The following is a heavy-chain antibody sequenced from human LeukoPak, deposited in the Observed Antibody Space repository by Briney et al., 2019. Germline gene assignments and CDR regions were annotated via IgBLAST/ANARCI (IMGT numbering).Heavy chain of an antibody. V-gene: IGHV3-30-3*01. CDR1: GFTFSSYA. Sequence: PGGSLRLSCAASGFTFSSYAMHWVRQAPGKGLEWGAVISYDGSNRYYADSVKGRFTISRDNSKNTLYLQMNSLRAEDTAVYYCARDLGRDYYDSSGAFDYWGQGTLVTVSS. J-gene: IGHJ4*02. CDR2: ISYDGSNR. D-gene: IGHD3-22*01. CDR3: ARDLGRDYYDSSGAFDY.